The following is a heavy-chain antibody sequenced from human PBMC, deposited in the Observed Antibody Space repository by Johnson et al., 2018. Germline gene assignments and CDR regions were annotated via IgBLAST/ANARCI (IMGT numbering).Heavy chain of an antibody. CDR3: ARDFSSRWYNYMDV. V-gene: IGHV3-30-3*01. CDR1: GFMISTYA. Sequence: QVELVQSGGGVVQPGRSLRLSCTASGFMISTYAMHWVRQAPGKGLEWVAVISYDGSNKYYADSVKGRFTVSRDTSKNTLYVQMNSLRPEATGVYYCARDFSSRWYNYMDVWGKGTTVTVTS. CDR2: ISYDGSNK. J-gene: IGHJ6*03. D-gene: IGHD6-13*01.